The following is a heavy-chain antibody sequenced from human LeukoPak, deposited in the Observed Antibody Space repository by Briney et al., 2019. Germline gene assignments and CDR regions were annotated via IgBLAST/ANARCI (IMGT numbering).Heavy chain of an antibody. CDR2: IYSGGST. V-gene: IGHV3-53*01. D-gene: IGHD6-19*01. CDR3: ARDVSVWQWLDPRYRAGEDYYYYYGMDV. J-gene: IGHJ6*02. Sequence: PGGSLRLSCAASGFTVSSNYMSWVRQAPGKGLEWVSVIYSGGSTYYADSVKGRFTISRDNSKNTLYLQMNSLRAEDTAVYYCARDVSVWQWLDPRYRAGEDYYYYYGMDVWGQGTTVTVSS. CDR1: GFTVSSNY.